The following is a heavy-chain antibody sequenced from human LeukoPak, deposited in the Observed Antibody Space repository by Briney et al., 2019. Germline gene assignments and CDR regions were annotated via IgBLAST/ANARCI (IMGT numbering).Heavy chain of an antibody. J-gene: IGHJ4*02. CDR1: XYTXXXLS. V-gene: IGHV1-24*01. CDR3: ATGLLPQLLYDY. Sequence: KVXXYTXXXLSMHWVRQAPGKGLEGMGGFNPEDGETIYAQKFQGRVTMTEDTSTDTAYMELSSLRSEDTAVYYCATGLLPQLLYDYWGQGTLVTVSS. D-gene: IGHD2-2*02. CDR2: FNPEDGET.